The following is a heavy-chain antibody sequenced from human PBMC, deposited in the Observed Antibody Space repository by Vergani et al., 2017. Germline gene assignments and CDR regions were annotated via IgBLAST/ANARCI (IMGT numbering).Heavy chain of an antibody. D-gene: IGHD3-9*01. CDR1: GFTFSSYA. CDR2: ISYDGSNK. V-gene: IGHV3-30-3*01. J-gene: IGHJ4*02. Sequence: VQLVESGGGLVQPGGSLRLSCAASGFTFSSYAMHWVRQAPGKGLEWVAVISYDGSNKYYADSVKGRFTISRDNSKNTLYLQMNSLRAEDTAVYYCARDGHDILTGYQYYFDYWGQGTLVTVSS. CDR3: ARDGHDILTGYQYYFDY.